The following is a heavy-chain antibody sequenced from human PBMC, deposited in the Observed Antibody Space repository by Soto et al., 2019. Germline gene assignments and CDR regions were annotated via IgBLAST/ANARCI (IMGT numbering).Heavy chain of an antibody. J-gene: IGHJ4*02. D-gene: IGHD6-19*01. CDR3: ARSFGWYAIDQ. CDR1: GGSISSGGYY. V-gene: IGHV4-31*03. Sequence: QVQLQESGPGLVKPSQTLSLTCTVSGGSISSGGYYWSWIRQHPGKGLEWIGYIYYSGSTNNNPSLRSRVTMSVDKSKNQFSLNLNSVTAADTAVYYCARSFGWYAIDQWGQGTLVIVSS. CDR2: IYYSGST.